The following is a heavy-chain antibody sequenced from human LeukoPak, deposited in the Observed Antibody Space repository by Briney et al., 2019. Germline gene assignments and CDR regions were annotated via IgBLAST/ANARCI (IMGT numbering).Heavy chain of an antibody. Sequence: SKTLSLTCTVSGYSISSGYYWGWIRQPPGKGLEWIGSIYHSGSTYYNPSLKSRVTISVDTSKNQFSLKLSSVTAADTAVYYCAREGDSNSVGWFDPWGQGTLVTVSS. CDR3: AREGDSNSVGWFDP. CDR2: IYHSGST. CDR1: GYSISSGYY. V-gene: IGHV4-38-2*02. D-gene: IGHD6-13*01. J-gene: IGHJ5*02.